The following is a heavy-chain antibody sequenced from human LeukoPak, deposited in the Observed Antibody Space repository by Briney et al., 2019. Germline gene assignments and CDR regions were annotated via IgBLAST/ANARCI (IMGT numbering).Heavy chain of an antibody. Sequence: GGSLRLSCAESGCTVSSNFMRWVRQAPGKELEWVSVIYSGGSTYYADSVKGRFTISRDNSKNMLYLQMNSLRAEDTAVYYCAKQYSSNWYGSFDYWGQRTLVTVSS. CDR3: AKQYSSNWYGSFDY. CDR2: IYSGGST. CDR1: GCTVSSNF. V-gene: IGHV3-66*04. J-gene: IGHJ4*02. D-gene: IGHD6-13*01.